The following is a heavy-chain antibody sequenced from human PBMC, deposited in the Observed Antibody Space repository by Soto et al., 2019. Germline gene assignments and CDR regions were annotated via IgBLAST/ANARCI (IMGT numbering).Heavy chain of an antibody. J-gene: IGHJ4*02. V-gene: IGHV4-59*08. CDR3: ARRYGGAFDY. Sequence: QVQLQESGPGLVKPSETLSLTCTVSGGSISSYYWSWIRQPPGKGLEWIGYIYYSGRTNYTPSLKSRVHISVDTSKNQFSLQLSSVTDADTAVYYCARRYGGAFDYWGQGTLVTVSS. CDR2: IYYSGRT. D-gene: IGHD2-21*01. CDR1: GGSISSYY.